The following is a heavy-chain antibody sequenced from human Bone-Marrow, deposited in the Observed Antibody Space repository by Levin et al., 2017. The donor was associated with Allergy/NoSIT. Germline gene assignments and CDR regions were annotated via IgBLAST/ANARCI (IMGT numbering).Heavy chain of an antibody. CDR1: GYTFTNYY. D-gene: IGHD2-8*01. CDR2: INPSGGST. CDR3: ARDFCVNGVCYSLEY. V-gene: IGHV1-46*01. Sequence: ASVKVSCKASGYTFTNYYIHWVRQAPGQGLEWMGIINPSGGSTTYAQKFQGRVTMSRDTSTSTVYMELSSLTSADTAMYYCARDFCVNGVCYSLEYWGQGTLVSVSS. J-gene: IGHJ4*02.